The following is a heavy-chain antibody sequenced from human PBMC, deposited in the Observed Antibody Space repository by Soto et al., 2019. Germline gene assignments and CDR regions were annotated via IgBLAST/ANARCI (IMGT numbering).Heavy chain of an antibody. Sequence: GGSLRLSCSASGFTLSDYVMSWVRQAPGKGLEWVSGISASGGSSYDVDSVRGRFTISRDNSKNTLFLQMNSLTDEDTAVYYCAKGGDYWSGFSPDWGQGTLVTVSS. V-gene: IGHV3-23*01. CDR1: GFTLSDYV. D-gene: IGHD3-3*01. J-gene: IGHJ4*02. CDR3: AKGGDYWSGFSPD. CDR2: ISASGGSS.